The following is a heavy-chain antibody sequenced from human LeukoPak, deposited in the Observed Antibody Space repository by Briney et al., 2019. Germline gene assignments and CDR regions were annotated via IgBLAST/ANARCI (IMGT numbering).Heavy chain of an antibody. D-gene: IGHD1-1*01. Sequence: SETLSLTCTVSGGSISSYYWSWIRLPPGKGLEWIGYIYCSGSTNYNPSLKSRVTISVDTSKNQFSLKLSSVTAADTAVYYCARDRYSRSPRPHYYYYMDVWGKGTTVTVSS. CDR3: ARDRYSRSPRPHYYYYMDV. CDR1: GGSISSYY. J-gene: IGHJ6*03. CDR2: IYCSGST. V-gene: IGHV4-59*01.